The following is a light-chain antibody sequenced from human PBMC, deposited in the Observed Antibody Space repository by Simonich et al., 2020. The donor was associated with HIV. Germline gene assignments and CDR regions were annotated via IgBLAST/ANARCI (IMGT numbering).Light chain of an antibody. CDR1: QSLVHSDGHTY. Sequence: DVVMTQSPLSLPVTLGQPASISCRSSQSLVHSDGHTYLNWFQQRPGQSPRRLIYKVSNRDSGVPDRFSGSGSGTDFTLKISRVEAEDVGVYSCMQGTHWPRTFGQGTKVEIK. CDR2: KVS. CDR3: MQGTHWPRT. V-gene: IGKV2-30*02. J-gene: IGKJ1*01.